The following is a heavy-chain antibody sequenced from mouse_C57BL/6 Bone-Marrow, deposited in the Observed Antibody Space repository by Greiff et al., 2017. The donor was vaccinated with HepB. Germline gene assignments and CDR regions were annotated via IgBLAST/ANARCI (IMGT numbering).Heavy chain of an antibody. CDR1: GFSLSTFGMG. CDR3: ARSITTVVAYYFDY. Sequence: QVTLKESGPGILQPSQTLSLTCSFSGFSLSTFGMGVGWIRQPSGKGLEWLAHIWWDDDKYYNPALKSRLTISKDTSKNQVFLKIANVDTADTATYYCARSITTVVAYYFDYWGQGTTLTVSS. V-gene: IGHV8-8*01. CDR2: IWWDDDK. D-gene: IGHD1-1*01. J-gene: IGHJ2*01.